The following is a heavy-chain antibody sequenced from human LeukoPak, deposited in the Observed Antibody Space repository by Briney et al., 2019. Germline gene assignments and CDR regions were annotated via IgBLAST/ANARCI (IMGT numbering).Heavy chain of an antibody. CDR2: IYYSGST. J-gene: IGHJ6*02. CDR3: ARGWYYYDSSGHPGGMDV. Sequence: SETLSLTCTVSGGSVNSGSYYWSWIRQPPGKGLEWIGYIYYSGSTNYNPSLKSRVTILVDTSKNQFSLKVSSVTAADTAVYYCARGWYYYDSSGHPGGMDVWGQGTTVTVSS. CDR1: GGSVNSGSYY. D-gene: IGHD3-22*01. V-gene: IGHV4-61*01.